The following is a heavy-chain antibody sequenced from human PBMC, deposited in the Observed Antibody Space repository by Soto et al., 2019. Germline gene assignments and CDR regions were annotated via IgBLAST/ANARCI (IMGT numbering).Heavy chain of an antibody. CDR1: GYSFTSYW. J-gene: IGHJ6*02. Sequence: PGESLKISCKGSGYSFTSYWIGWVRQMPGKGLEWMGRIDPSDSYTNYSPSFQGHVTISADKSISTAYLQWSSLKASDTAMYYCARSAALGGNPDFYYYYGMDVWGQGTTVTVSS. CDR2: IDPSDSYT. D-gene: IGHD2-15*01. CDR3: ARSAALGGNPDFYYYYGMDV. V-gene: IGHV5-10-1*01.